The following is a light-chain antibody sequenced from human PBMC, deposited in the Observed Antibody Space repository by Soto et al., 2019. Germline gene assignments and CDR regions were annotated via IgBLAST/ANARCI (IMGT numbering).Light chain of an antibody. J-gene: IGKJ1*01. CDR2: DAS. V-gene: IGKV3-11*01. Sequence: EIVLTQSPATLSLSPGERATRSCRASQSVSSYLAWYQQKPGQAPRLLIYDASNGATGIPARFSGSGSGTDFTLTISSLEPEDFAVYYCQQRSNWPRTFGQGTKADIK. CDR1: QSVSSY. CDR3: QQRSNWPRT.